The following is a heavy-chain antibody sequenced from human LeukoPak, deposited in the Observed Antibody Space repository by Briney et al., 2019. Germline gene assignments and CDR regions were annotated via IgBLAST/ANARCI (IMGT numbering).Heavy chain of an antibody. Sequence: ESGPALVKPTQTLTLTGTFSGFSLSTRGMCVSWIRQPPGKALESLTRIDWDDDKYYSTSLKTRLTISNDTSKNQVVLTMTNMDPVDTATYYCARLRSTGQYVDYWGQGILVTVSS. D-gene: IGHD2-8*02. CDR1: GFSLSTRGMC. CDR3: ARLRSTGQYVDY. J-gene: IGHJ4*02. V-gene: IGHV2-70*11. CDR2: IDWDDDK.